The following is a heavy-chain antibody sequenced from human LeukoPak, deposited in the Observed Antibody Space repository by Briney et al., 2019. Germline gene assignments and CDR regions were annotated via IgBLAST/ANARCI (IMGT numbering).Heavy chain of an antibody. V-gene: IGHV3-23*01. D-gene: IGHD6-13*01. Sequence: GGSLRLSCAASGFTFSSYSMNWVRQAPGKGLEWVSAISGSGGSTYYADSVKGRFTISRDNSKNTLYLQMNSLRAEDTAVYYCAIGEQQLVYWGQGTLVTVSS. CDR1: GFTFSSYS. J-gene: IGHJ4*02. CDR2: ISGSGGST. CDR3: AIGEQQLVY.